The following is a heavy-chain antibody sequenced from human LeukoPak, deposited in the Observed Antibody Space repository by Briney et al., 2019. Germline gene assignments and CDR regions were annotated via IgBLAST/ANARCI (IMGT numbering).Heavy chain of an antibody. J-gene: IGHJ4*02. CDR1: GFTFSSYA. D-gene: IGHD3-16*01. CDR2: ISYDGTNK. Sequence: GGSPRLSCAASGFTFSSYAMHWVRQAPGKGLEWVAVISYDGTNKYDADSVKGRFTISRDNTDNTLYLQMNGLRVEDTAVYYCAREPFGAHFDYWGQGTLVTVSS. CDR3: AREPFGAHFDY. V-gene: IGHV3-30-3*01.